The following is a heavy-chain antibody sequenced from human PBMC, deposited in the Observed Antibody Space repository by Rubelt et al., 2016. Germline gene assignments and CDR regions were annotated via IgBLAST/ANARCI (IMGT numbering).Heavy chain of an antibody. CDR3: AAAPDSGGYYGNFDY. D-gene: IGHD3-22*01. J-gene: IGHJ4*02. CDR1: GGSISSGGYY. V-gene: IGHV4-39*01. Sequence: QVQLQESGPGLVKPSQTLSLTCTVSGGSISSGGYYWGWIRQPPGKGLEWIGSIYYSGSTYYNPSLQSRVTISVNTFKNHCSRKLCSVTFADTAGYYCAAAPDSGGYYGNFDYWGQGALVTVSS. CDR2: IYYSGST.